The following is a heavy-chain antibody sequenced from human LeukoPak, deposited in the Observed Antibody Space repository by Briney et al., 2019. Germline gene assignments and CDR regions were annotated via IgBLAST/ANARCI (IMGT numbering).Heavy chain of an antibody. CDR3: ARGKGYYYDSSGYLGY. CDR2: ISGSGGST. V-gene: IGHV3-23*01. Sequence: GGSLRLPCAASGFTFSSYGMSWVRQAPGKGLEWVSAISGSGGSTYYADSVKGRFTISRDNSKNTLYLQMNSLRAEDTAVYYCARGKGYYYDSSGYLGYWGQGTLVTVSS. J-gene: IGHJ4*02. CDR1: GFTFSSYG. D-gene: IGHD3-22*01.